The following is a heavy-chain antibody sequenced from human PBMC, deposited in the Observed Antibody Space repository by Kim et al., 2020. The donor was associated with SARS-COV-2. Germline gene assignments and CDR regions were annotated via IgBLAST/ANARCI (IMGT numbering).Heavy chain of an antibody. J-gene: IGHJ6*02. CDR2: IYYSGST. D-gene: IGHD1-1*01. V-gene: IGHV4-39*07. Sequence: SETLSLTCTVSGGSISSSSYYWGWIRQPPGKGLEWIGSIYYSGSTYYNPSLKSRVTISVDTSKNQFSLKLSSVTAADTAVYYCARDLVWNDYRKENYYYYGMDVWGQGTTVTVSS. CDR1: GGSISSSSYY. CDR3: ARDLVWNDYRKENYYYYGMDV.